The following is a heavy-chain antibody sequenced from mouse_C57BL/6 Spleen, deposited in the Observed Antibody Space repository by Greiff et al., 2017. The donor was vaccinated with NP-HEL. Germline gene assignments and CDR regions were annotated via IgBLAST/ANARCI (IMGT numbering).Heavy chain of an antibody. J-gene: IGHJ3*01. CDR3: ARVYDYDGEAWFAY. CDR1: GFSLTSYG. D-gene: IGHD2-4*01. V-gene: IGHV2-2*01. CDR2: IWSGGST. Sequence: QVQLKESGPGLVQPSQSLSITCTVSGFSLTSYGVHWVRQSPGKGLEWLGVIWSGGSTAYNAAFISRLSISKDNSKSQVFFKMNSLQADDTAIYYCARVYDYDGEAWFAYWGQGTLVTVSA.